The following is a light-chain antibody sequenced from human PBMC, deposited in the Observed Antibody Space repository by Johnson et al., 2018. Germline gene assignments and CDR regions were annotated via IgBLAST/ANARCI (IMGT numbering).Light chain of an antibody. J-gene: IGLJ1*01. CDR2: DNN. CDR1: SSNIGNNY. CDR3: GAWDSSLSAGNV. Sequence: QSVLTQPPSVSAAPGQKVTISCSGSSSNIGNNYVSWYQQLTGTAPTLLIYDNNKRPSGIPHRFSGSKTGTSATLGITALQPGDEADYYCGAWDSSLSAGNVFGTGTKVTVL. V-gene: IGLV1-51*02.